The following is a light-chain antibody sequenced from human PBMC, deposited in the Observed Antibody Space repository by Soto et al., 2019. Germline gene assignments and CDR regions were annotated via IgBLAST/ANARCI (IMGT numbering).Light chain of an antibody. CDR1: SSDVGGYDY. J-gene: IGLJ2*01. Sequence: QSALTPPASVSGSPGQSITICCTATSSDVGGYDYVSWYQQHPGKAPKLMFYEVSDRPSGVSHRVSGSKSGNTASLTISGLQSEDEADYSCSSYTSSSTLGLGGGTKLSVL. V-gene: IGLV2-14*01. CDR3: SSYTSSSTLG. CDR2: EVS.